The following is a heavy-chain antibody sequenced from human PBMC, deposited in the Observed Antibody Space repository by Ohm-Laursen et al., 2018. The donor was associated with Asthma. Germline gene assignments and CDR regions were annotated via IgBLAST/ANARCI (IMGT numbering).Heavy chain of an antibody. CDR2: LNPDSGGT. V-gene: IGHV1-2*06. D-gene: IGHD1-26*01. Sequence: ASVKVSCKASGYTFTGYYLHWVRLAPGQGLDWMGRLNPDSGGTNYAQKFQGRVTMTRDTSISTAYMELSRLRSGDTAMYYCARASGTYQDSVDYWGQGTLVTVSS. J-gene: IGHJ4*02. CDR1: GYTFTGYY. CDR3: ARASGTYQDSVDY.